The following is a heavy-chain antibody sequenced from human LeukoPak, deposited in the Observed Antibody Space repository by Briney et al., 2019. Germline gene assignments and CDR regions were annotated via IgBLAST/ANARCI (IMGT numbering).Heavy chain of an antibody. D-gene: IGHD3-9*01. J-gene: IGHJ4*02. CDR3: ATGRYFDWLLFGY. CDR2: IYPGDSDT. Sequence: GESLQISCKGSGYSFTSYWIGWVRQVPGKGLEWMGIIYPGDSDTRYSPSFQGQVTISADKSISTAHLQWSSLKASDTAMYYCATGRYFDWLLFGYWGQGTLVTVSS. V-gene: IGHV5-51*01. CDR1: GYSFTSYW.